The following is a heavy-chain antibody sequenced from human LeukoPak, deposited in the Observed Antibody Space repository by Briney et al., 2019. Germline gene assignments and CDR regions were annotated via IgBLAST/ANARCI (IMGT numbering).Heavy chain of an antibody. V-gene: IGHV4-34*01. D-gene: IGHD2-2*02. CDR1: GGSFSGYY. Sequence: PSETLSLTCAVYGGSFSGYYWSWIRQPPGKGLEWIGEINHSGSTNYNPSLKSRVTISVDTSKSQFSLKLSSVTAADTAVYYCARDGIVVVPAAIPIHYYYGMDVWGQGTTVTVSS. CDR3: ARDGIVVVPAAIPIHYYYGMDV. CDR2: INHSGST. J-gene: IGHJ6*02.